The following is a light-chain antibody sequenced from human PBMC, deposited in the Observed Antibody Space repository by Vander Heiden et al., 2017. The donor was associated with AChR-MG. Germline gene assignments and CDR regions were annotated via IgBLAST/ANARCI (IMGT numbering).Light chain of an antibody. J-gene: IGLJ2*01. CDR3: ASYSSGRSLSVV. CDR1: SSDVANFNS. CDR2: DVS. V-gene: IGLV2-14*03. Sequence: QSALTQPASVSGSPGQSIAISCTGSSSDVANFNSVSWYQQCRGRAPILIIYDVSKRPSGASTRFSGSKSGHTASLTISGVQPEDEAVYYCASYSSGRSLSVVFGRGTKLTV.